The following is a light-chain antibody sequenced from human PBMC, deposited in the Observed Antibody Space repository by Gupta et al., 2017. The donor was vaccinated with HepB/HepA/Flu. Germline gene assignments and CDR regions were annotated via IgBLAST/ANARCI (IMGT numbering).Light chain of an antibody. J-gene: IGKJ2*01. CDR2: DAS. CDR3: QHYDNLPKYT. Sequence: DIQMTQSPSSLTASVGDRVTITCQANRDISNYLNWYQQKPGKAPKLLIYDASILEKGVPSRFSGSGSGTDFTFTINSRQPEDTATYYCQHYDNLPKYTFGQGTNLEI. V-gene: IGKV1-33*01. CDR1: RDISNY.